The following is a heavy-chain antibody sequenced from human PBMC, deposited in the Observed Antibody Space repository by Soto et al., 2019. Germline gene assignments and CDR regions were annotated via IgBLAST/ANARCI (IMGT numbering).Heavy chain of an antibody. CDR3: ARSVLRRIAAAPIDY. D-gene: IGHD6-13*01. J-gene: IGHJ4*02. CDR1: GGTFSSYA. V-gene: IGHV1-69*12. CDR2: IIPIFGTA. Sequence: QVQLVQSGAEVKKPGSSVKVSCKASGGTFSSYAISWVRQAPGQGLEWMGGIIPIFGTANYAQKFQGRVTITADESTSTAYMGLSSLRSEDTAVYYCARSVLRRIAAAPIDYWGQGTLVTVSS.